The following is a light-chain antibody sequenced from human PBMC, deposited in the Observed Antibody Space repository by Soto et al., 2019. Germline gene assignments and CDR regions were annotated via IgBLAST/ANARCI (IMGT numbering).Light chain of an antibody. CDR3: QQYNSYPWT. Sequence: DIQMTQSPSTLSASVGDRVTITCRASQSISSWLAGYQQKPGKAPKLLIYKASSLESGVPSRFSGSGSGTEFTRTISSLQPDDFATYYGQQYNSYPWTFGQGTKVYIK. CDR2: KAS. V-gene: IGKV1-5*03. CDR1: QSISSW. J-gene: IGKJ1*01.